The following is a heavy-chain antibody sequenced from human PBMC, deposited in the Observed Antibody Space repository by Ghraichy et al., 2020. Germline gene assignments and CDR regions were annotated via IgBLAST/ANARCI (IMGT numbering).Heavy chain of an antibody. CDR1: GGTFSSYA. D-gene: IGHD5-18*01. CDR2: IIPIFGTA. Sequence: SVKVSCKASGGTFSSYAISWVRQAPGQGLEWMGGIIPIFGTANYAQKFQGRVTITTDESTSTAYMELSSLRSEDTAVYYCARKSPPLLWLPSEWGQGTLVTVSS. CDR3: ARKSPPLLWLPSE. V-gene: IGHV1-69*05. J-gene: IGHJ4*02.